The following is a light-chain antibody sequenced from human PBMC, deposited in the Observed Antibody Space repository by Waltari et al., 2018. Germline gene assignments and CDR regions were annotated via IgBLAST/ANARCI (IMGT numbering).Light chain of an antibody. J-gene: IGKJ2*01. CDR2: GAS. Sequence: EIVITQSPATLSVSPGARATPSCWASQSVISNLAWYQQKPGQTPRLLIYGASTRATGIPARCSSSGSGTEFTLTISSMQSADFAVYYCQQYNNWPPNTFGQGTKLEIK. CDR3: QQYNNWPPNT. V-gene: IGKV3-15*01. CDR1: QSVISN.